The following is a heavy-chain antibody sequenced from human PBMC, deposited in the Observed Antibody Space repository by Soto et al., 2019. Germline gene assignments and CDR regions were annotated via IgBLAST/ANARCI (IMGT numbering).Heavy chain of an antibody. V-gene: IGHV4-59*01. CDR3: ARDRSRNWFDP. D-gene: IGHD3-10*01. J-gene: IGHJ5*02. Sequence: QVQLQESGPGLVKPSETLSLTCTVSGGSISSYYWSWIRQPPGKGLEWIGYIYYSGSTNYNPSLKRRVTISVDTSKNQFSLKLSSVTAADTAVYYCARDRSRNWFDPWGQGTLVTVSS. CDR2: IYYSGST. CDR1: GGSISSYY.